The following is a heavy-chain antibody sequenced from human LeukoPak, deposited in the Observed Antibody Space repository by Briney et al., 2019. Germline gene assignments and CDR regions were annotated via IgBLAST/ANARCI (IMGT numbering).Heavy chain of an antibody. Sequence: GGSLRLSCAASGFTFSSYEMNWVRQAPGKGLEWVSYISSSGSTIYYADSVKGRFTISRDNAKNSLYLQMNSLRAEDTAVYYCARDQTSYYYDSSGYYAEYDYWGQGTLVTVSS. V-gene: IGHV3-48*03. J-gene: IGHJ4*02. CDR2: ISSSGSTI. D-gene: IGHD3-22*01. CDR3: ARDQTSYYYDSSGYYAEYDY. CDR1: GFTFSSYE.